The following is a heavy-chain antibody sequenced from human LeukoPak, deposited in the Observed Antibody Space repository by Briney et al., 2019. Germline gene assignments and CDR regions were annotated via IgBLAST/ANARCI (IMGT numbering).Heavy chain of an antibody. CDR1: AGSISSSSYS. CDR2: IYYSGST. Sequence: PSETLSLTCTVSAGSISSSSYSWGWIRQPPGKGLEWIGSIYYSGSTYYNPSLKSRVTISVDTSKNQFSLKLSSVTAADTAVYYCARRGSGWYYFDYWGQGTLVTVSS. V-gene: IGHV4-39*01. D-gene: IGHD6-19*01. CDR3: ARRGSGWYYFDY. J-gene: IGHJ4*02.